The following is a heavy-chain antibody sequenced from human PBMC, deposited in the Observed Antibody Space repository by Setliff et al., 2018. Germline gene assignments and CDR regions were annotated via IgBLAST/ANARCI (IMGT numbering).Heavy chain of an antibody. Sequence: SCKASGYTFTSYGISWVRQAPGKGLEWVGRIKSKTDGGTTDYAAPVKGRFTISRDDSKNTLYLQMNSLKTEDTAVYYCLGDIVVVVAALGPNDYWGQGTLVTVSS. CDR2: IKSKTDGGTT. CDR3: LGDIVVVVAALGPNDY. J-gene: IGHJ4*02. D-gene: IGHD2-15*01. V-gene: IGHV3-15*01. CDR1: GYTFTSYG.